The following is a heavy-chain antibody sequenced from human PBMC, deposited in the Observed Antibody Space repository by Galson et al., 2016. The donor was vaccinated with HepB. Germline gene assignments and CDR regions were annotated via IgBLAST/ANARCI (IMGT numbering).Heavy chain of an antibody. CDR2: IQQDGTER. CDR3: AKEEGWAVNWFDP. V-gene: IGHV3-7*04. J-gene: IGHJ5*02. CDR1: GFNFRGYW. D-gene: IGHD1-26*01. Sequence: SLRLSCAASGFNFRGYWMSWVSQAPGKGLEWVANIQQDGTERNYVDSARGRFTISRDNAKDSLYLQTNSLRPEDTAIYYCAKEEGWAVNWFDPWGPGTLVTVSS.